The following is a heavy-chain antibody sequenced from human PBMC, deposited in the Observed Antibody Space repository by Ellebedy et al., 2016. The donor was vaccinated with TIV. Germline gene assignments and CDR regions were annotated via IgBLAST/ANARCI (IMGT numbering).Heavy chain of an antibody. V-gene: IGHV3-21*04. CDR3: ARETYLSRVSYYYYMDV. CDR1: GFTFSSYS. D-gene: IGHD2-8*01. Sequence: GGSLRLXXAASGFTFSSYSMNWVRQPPGKGLEWVSSISSSSSYIYYADSVKGRFTISRDNTKNSVYLQMSSLRAEETAVYQCARETYLSRVSYYYYMDVWGKGTTVTVSS. CDR2: ISSSSSYI. J-gene: IGHJ6*03.